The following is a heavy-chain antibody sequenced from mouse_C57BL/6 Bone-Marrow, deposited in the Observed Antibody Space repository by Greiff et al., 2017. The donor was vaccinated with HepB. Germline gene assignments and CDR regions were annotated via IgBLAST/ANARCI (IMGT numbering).Heavy chain of an antibody. V-gene: IGHV1-5*01. CDR2: IYPGNSDT. CDR1: GYTFTSYW. CDR3: TSDYDEKAWFAY. D-gene: IGHD2-4*01. Sequence: EVQRVESGPVLARPGASVKMSCKTSGYTFTSYWMHWVKQRPGQGLEWIGAIYPGNSDTSYNQKFKGKAKLTAVTSASTAYMELSSLTNEDSAVYYCTSDYDEKAWFAYWGQGTLVTVSA. J-gene: IGHJ3*01.